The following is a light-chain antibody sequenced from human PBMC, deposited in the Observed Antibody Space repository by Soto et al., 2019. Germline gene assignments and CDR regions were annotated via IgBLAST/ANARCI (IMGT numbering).Light chain of an antibody. CDR1: QSISNY. J-gene: IGKJ5*01. CDR2: AAS. Sequence: DIQMTQYPSSLSASVGDRVTITCRASQSISNYLSWYQQKPGKAPKALIYAASSLQSGVPSRFSAVGSGRDFTLTISSVQPEDFATYYCQQSYRTPTFGQGTRLENK. CDR3: QQSYRTPT. V-gene: IGKV1-39*01.